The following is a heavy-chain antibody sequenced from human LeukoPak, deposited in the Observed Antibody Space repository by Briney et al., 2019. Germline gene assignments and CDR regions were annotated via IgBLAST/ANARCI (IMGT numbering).Heavy chain of an antibody. D-gene: IGHD6-13*01. J-gene: IGHJ3*02. Sequence: GGSLRLSCAASGFTFSSFGMSWVRQAPRKGLEWVSDISGSGGSTYYADSVKGRFTISRDNSKNTLYLQMNSLRAEDTAVYYCAKEHGGSSWYEDAFDIWGQGTMVTVSS. CDR3: AKEHGGSSWYEDAFDI. CDR2: ISGSGGST. CDR1: GFTFSSFG. V-gene: IGHV3-23*01.